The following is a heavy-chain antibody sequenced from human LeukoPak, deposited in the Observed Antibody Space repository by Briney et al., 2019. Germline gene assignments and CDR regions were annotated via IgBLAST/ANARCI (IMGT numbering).Heavy chain of an antibody. Sequence: RSGGSLRLSCAASGFTFSNYAMTWVRQAPGKGLEWVSAISGSGGSTYYADSVKGRFTISRDNSKNTLYLQMNSLRAEDTAVYYCARDRAHYGSGSGTRKFDPWGQGTLVTVSS. D-gene: IGHD3-10*01. CDR3: ARDRAHYGSGSGTRKFDP. CDR2: ISGSGGST. J-gene: IGHJ5*02. CDR1: GFTFSNYA. V-gene: IGHV3-23*01.